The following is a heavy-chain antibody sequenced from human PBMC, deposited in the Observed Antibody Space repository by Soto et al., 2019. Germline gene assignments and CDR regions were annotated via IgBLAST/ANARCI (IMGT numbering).Heavy chain of an antibody. Sequence: QVQLVESGGGVVQPGRSLRLSCAASGFTFRSYSMHWVRQVPGKGLEWVAFISYDESNTYYADSVKGRFTVSRDNSKNSLYLQTNSLRDEDTAMYYCARDHYNSGCPDYWGQGTLVTVSS. J-gene: IGHJ4*02. D-gene: IGHD6-19*01. CDR1: GFTFRSYS. CDR2: ISYDESNT. V-gene: IGHV3-30-3*01. CDR3: ARDHYNSGCPDY.